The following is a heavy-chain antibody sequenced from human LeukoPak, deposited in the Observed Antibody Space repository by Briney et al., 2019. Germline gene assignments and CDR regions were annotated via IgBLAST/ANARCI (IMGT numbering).Heavy chain of an antibody. D-gene: IGHD2-2*02. CDR1: GFTFSSYA. J-gene: IGHJ5*02. CDR2: ISNSGGNT. CDR3: AKDCSSTSCYTFDP. V-gene: IGHV3-23*01. Sequence: GGSLRLSCAASGFTFSSYAMTWVRQASGKGLEWVSGISNSGGNTYYADSVKGRFTISRDNSKNTLYLQMNSLRAEDTAVYYCAKDCSSTSCYTFDPWGQGTLVTVSS.